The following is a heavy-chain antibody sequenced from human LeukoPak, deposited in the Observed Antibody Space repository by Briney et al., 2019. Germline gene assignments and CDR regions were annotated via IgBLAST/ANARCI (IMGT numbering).Heavy chain of an antibody. J-gene: IGHJ4*02. CDR2: IYYSGTT. D-gene: IGHD4-17*01. CDR1: GGSISSGGYY. V-gene: IGHV4-31*03. CDR3: ARSGTVTTWNY. Sequence: SETLSLTCTVSGGSISSGGYYWSWIRQHPGKGLEWIGCIYYSGTTYYHPSLTSRVAISVDTSRNQFSLKLSSVTAADTAVYYCARSGTVTTWNYWGQGTLVTVSS.